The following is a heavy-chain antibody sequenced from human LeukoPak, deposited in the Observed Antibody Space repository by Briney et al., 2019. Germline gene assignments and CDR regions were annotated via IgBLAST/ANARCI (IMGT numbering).Heavy chain of an antibody. J-gene: IGHJ4*02. CDR2: IYHSGST. D-gene: IGHD5-18*01. CDR1: GGSISSSSYY. CDR3: ARGGTAMAEYYFDY. Sequence: KTSETLSLTCTVSGGSISSSSYYWGWIRQPPGKGLEWIGSIYHSGSTYYNPSLKSRATISVERPKNQFSLKLSSVTAADTAVYYCARGGTAMAEYYFDYWGQGTLVTVSS. V-gene: IGHV4-39*07.